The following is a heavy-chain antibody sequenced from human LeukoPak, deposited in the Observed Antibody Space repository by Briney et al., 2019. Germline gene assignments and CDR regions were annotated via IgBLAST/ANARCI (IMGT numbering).Heavy chain of an antibody. CDR2: INPDNDSI. Sequence: VASVTVSCKASGYRFTSYGISWVRQAPGQGLEWLGWINPDNDSINYAQKVQDRVTLTTDTSATTAYMELRSLRSDDTAVYYCARGGGGGYYYHYMDVWGKGTTVAVSS. CDR3: ARGGGGGYYYHYMDV. D-gene: IGHD3-10*01. J-gene: IGHJ6*03. V-gene: IGHV1-18*01. CDR1: GYRFTSYG.